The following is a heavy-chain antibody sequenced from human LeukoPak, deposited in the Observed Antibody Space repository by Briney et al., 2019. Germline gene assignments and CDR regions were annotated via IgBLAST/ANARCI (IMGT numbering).Heavy chain of an antibody. Sequence: GGSLRLSCAASGFSLSGVYMSWIRQAPGKGLEWVSYISSSGSSTKYADFVKGRFTISKDNAKNSLYLQMNNLRVEDTAVYYCARDRGRVAGEYFDYWGQGTLVTVSS. J-gene: IGHJ4*02. CDR3: ARDRGRVAGEYFDY. V-gene: IGHV3-11*06. CDR2: ISSSGSST. CDR1: GFSLSGVY. D-gene: IGHD6-19*01.